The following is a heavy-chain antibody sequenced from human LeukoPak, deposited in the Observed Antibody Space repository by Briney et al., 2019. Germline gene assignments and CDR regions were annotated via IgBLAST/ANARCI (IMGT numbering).Heavy chain of an antibody. Sequence: GGSLRLSCAASGFTFSRYAMTWVRQAPGKGLEWVSVISRRDDYTYYADSVKGRFTISRDNSKNTLYLQMNTLRAEDTAVYYCANDYRSGSFHDFWGQGTLVTVSS. J-gene: IGHJ4*02. D-gene: IGHD3-10*01. CDR3: ANDYRSGSFHDF. CDR1: GFTFSRYA. CDR2: ISRRDDYT. V-gene: IGHV3-23*01.